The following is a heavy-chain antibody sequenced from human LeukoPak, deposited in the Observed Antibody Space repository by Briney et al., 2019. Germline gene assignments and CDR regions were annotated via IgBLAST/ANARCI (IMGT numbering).Heavy chain of an antibody. Sequence: GSLRLSCAASGFTFSSYSMNWVRQAPGKGLEWIGSIYYRGTTYYNPSLKSRVTISVDTSKNQFSLNLNSVTAADTAIYYCATHVSIVAPATLNYGDNWFDPWGQGTLVIVSS. D-gene: IGHD2-2*01. CDR3: ATHVSIVAPATLNYGDNWFDP. V-gene: IGHV4-59*05. J-gene: IGHJ5*02. CDR1: GFTFSSYSMN. CDR2: IYYRGTT.